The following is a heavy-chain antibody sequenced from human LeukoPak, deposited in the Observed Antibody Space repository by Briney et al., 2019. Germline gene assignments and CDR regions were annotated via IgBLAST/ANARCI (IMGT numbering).Heavy chain of an antibody. V-gene: IGHV3-23*01. Sequence: GGSLRLSCAASGFTFSSYAMSWVRQAPGKGLEWVSAISGSGGDTYYADSVKGRFTISRDNSKNTLYLQMNSLRAEDTTVYYCAKDQKELRYFEWSCDYWGQGTLVTVSS. CDR2: ISGSGGDT. CDR3: AKDQKELRYFEWSCDY. CDR1: GFTFSSYA. D-gene: IGHD3-9*01. J-gene: IGHJ4*02.